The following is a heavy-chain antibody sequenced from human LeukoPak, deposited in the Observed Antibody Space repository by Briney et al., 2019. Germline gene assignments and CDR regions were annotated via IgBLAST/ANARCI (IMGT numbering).Heavy chain of an antibody. CDR3: ARDWRAYHYYFMDV. V-gene: IGHV4-39*07. CDR1: GGSISSSDYY. J-gene: IGHJ6*03. CDR2: VYYSGST. Sequence: SETLSLTCTVPGGSISSSDYYWGWIRQPPGKGLEWIGSVYYSGSTYYNPSLKSRVTIAAETSKNQISLKLTSVTPADTAVYYCARDWRAYHYYFMDVWGKGTTVTVSS.